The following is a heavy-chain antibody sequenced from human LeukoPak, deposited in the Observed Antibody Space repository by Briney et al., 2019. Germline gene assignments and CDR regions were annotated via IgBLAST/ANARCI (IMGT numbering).Heavy chain of an antibody. J-gene: IGHJ4*02. CDR2: INAGNGDT. CDR3: ARDDCGDTCYPGGY. D-gene: IGHD2-21*01. CDR1: GYTFTKYV. Sequence: ASVTVSCKASGYTFTKYVVHWMRQAPGQRAEWMGWINAGNGDTKYSQNFQDRVTITRDTSANTAYMELSSLTSEDTALYYCARDDCGDTCYPGGYWGQGTLVTVSS. V-gene: IGHV1-3*01.